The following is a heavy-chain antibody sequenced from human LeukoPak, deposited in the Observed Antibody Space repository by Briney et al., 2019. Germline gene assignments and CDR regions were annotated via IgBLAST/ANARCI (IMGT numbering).Heavy chain of an antibody. CDR1: GFTFNTYS. CDR2: IKEDGFEK. J-gene: IGHJ4*02. Sequence: GGSLRLSCAASGFTFNTYSMSWVRQAPGKGLEWVANIKEDGFEKYYVDSVKGRFTISRDNAKNSLYLQLNSLRAEDTAVYFCARELHDSTGYYGMDYWGQGTLVTVSS. CDR3: ARELHDSTGYYGMDY. V-gene: IGHV3-7*01. D-gene: IGHD3-22*01.